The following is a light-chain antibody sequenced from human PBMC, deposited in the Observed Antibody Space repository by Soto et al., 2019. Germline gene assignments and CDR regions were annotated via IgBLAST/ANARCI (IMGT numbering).Light chain of an antibody. J-gene: IGKJ1*01. CDR3: QQRSYWPT. Sequence: EIVLTQSPATLSLSPGESATLSCRATRSVSSYLAWYQQKPGQAPRLLIYGASTRATGIPARFSGSGFGTDFTLTISSLEPEDFAVYFCQQRSYWPTFGQGTKVDIK. CDR2: GAS. CDR1: RSVSSY. V-gene: IGKV3-11*01.